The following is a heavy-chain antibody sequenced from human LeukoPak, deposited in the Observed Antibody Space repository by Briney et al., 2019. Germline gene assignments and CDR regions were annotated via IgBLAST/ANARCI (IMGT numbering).Heavy chain of an antibody. V-gene: IGHV1-69*13. CDR3: ARSGEGDSSVWYFDL. D-gene: IGHD3-22*01. CDR1: GGTFSSYA. CDR2: IIPIFGTA. J-gene: IGHJ2*01. Sequence: SVKVSCKASGGTFSSYAISWVRQAPGQGLEWMGGIIPIFGTANYAQKFQGRVTITADESTSTAYVELSSLRSEDTAVYYCARSGEGDSSVWYFDLWGRGTLVTVSS.